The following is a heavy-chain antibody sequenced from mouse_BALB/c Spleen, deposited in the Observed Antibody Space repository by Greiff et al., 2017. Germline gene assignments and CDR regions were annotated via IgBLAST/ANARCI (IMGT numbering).Heavy chain of an antibody. J-gene: IGHJ3*01. CDR1: GYTFTSYW. V-gene: IGHV1-7*01. CDR2: INPSTGYT. Sequence: QVHVKQSGAELAKPGASVKMSCKASGYTFTSYWMHWVKQRPGQGLEWIGYINPSTGYTEYNQKFKDKATLTADKSSSTAYMQLSSLTSEDSAVYYCAREGEYGIFAYWGQGTLVTVSA. D-gene: IGHD2-10*02. CDR3: AREGEYGIFAY.